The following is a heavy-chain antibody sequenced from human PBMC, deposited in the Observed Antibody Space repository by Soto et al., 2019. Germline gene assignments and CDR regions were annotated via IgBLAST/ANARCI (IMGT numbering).Heavy chain of an antibody. Sequence: GGSLRLSCAASGFTFSSYGMHWVRQAPGKGLEWVAVICYDGSNKYYADSVKGRFTISRDNSKNTLYLQMNSLRAEDTAVYYCARDLGTYDSSGYYPYYYYYGMDVWGQGTTVTVSS. D-gene: IGHD3-22*01. J-gene: IGHJ6*02. CDR2: ICYDGSNK. CDR3: ARDLGTYDSSGYYPYYYYYGMDV. CDR1: GFTFSSYG. V-gene: IGHV3-33*01.